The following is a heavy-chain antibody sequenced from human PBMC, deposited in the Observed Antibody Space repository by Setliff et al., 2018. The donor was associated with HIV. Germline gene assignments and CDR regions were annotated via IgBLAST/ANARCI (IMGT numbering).Heavy chain of an antibody. V-gene: IGHV1-8*02. Sequence: ASVKVSCKASGYTFTGYHINWVRQATGQGLEWMGWMNPKSGNTGYAQKFQGRVTMTRNTSTSTAYMELSSRRSEDTAVYYCARELRGYSGHDVAWGQGTLVTVSS. CDR1: GYTFTGYH. J-gene: IGHJ4*02. CDR3: ARELRGYSGHDVA. D-gene: IGHD5-12*01. CDR2: MNPKSGNT.